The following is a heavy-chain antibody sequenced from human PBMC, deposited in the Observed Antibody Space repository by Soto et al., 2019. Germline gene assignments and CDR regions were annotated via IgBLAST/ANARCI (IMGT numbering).Heavy chain of an antibody. V-gene: IGHV4-34*01. CDR3: ATYDVGTIIQDY. Sequence: SVAMSLTCRIVGGSASIDAKSWVRQTPGKGLEWIGEIHHDGSTNYNPSLKSRLTISADTSKNHFSLELSSVTAADTAVYYCATYDVGTIIQDYWGQGTLVTVSS. CDR1: GGSASIDA. CDR2: IHHDGST. D-gene: IGHD2-21*02. J-gene: IGHJ4*02.